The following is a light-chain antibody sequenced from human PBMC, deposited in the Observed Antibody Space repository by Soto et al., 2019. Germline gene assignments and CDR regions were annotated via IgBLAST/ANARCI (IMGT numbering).Light chain of an antibody. Sequence: DIQMTQSPNSLSASLRDRVTITCRASENIVTHLNWYQQRPGKAPKVLIYGASNLQPGVPSRFSGSGSGTDFILTISSLQPEDFASYYCQQTYRTPLTFGVGTRLEIK. CDR3: QQTYRTPLT. CDR2: GAS. CDR1: ENIVTH. J-gene: IGKJ5*01. V-gene: IGKV1-39*01.